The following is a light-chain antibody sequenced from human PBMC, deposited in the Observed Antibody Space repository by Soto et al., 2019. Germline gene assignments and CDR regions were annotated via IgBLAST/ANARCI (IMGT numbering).Light chain of an antibody. CDR3: CSYAGSSTLV. J-gene: IGLJ3*02. V-gene: IGLV2-23*01. CDR2: EGS. CDR1: SSDVGSYNL. Sequence: QSVLTQPASVSGSPGQSITISCTGTSSDVGSYNLVSWYQPHPGKDPKLMIYEGSKRPSGVSHRFSGSKSGNTASLTISGLQAEDEADYYCCSYAGSSTLVFGGGTKLTVL.